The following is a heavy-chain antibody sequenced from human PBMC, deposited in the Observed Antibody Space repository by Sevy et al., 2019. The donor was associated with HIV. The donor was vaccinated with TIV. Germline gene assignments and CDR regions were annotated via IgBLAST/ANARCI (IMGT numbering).Heavy chain of an antibody. D-gene: IGHD3-16*01. CDR2: INQDGSEK. J-gene: IGHJ4*02. CDR3: ARGGSLFAY. Sequence: GESLKISCTASGFTFSSYWMAWVRQAPGKGLEWVANINQDGSEKYYLDSVKGRFTISRDNAKNSLYLQMNSLRAEDTAVYYCARGGSLFAYWGQGTLVTVSS. V-gene: IGHV3-7*03. CDR1: GFTFSSYW.